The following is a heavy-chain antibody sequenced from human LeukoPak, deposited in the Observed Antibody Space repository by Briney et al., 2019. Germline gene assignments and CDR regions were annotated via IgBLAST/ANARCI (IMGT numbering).Heavy chain of an antibody. CDR2: IYHGGST. D-gene: IGHD3-22*01. CDR1: GGSISSNNW. CDR3: ARFSDNFGYFLDY. J-gene: IGHJ4*02. Sequence: PSETLSLTCAVSGGSISSNNWWTWVRQTPGKGLEWIREIYHGGSTHYNPSLTSRVTISVDKSKSQFSLKLNSVTAADTAVYFCARFSDNFGYFLDYWGQGILFTVSS. V-gene: IGHV4-4*02.